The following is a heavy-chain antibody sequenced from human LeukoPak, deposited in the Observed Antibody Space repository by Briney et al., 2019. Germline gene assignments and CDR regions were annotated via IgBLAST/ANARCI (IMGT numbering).Heavy chain of an antibody. CDR2: IYYSGST. CDR3: AGLYYYDSSGYVH. CDR1: GGSISSYY. V-gene: IGHV4-59*01. D-gene: IGHD3-22*01. Sequence: SETLSLTXTVSGGSISSYYWSWIRQPPGKGLEWIGYIYYSGSTNYNPSLKSRVTISVDTSKNQFSLKLSSVTAADTAVYYCAGLYYYDSSGYVHWGQGTLVTVSS. J-gene: IGHJ4*02.